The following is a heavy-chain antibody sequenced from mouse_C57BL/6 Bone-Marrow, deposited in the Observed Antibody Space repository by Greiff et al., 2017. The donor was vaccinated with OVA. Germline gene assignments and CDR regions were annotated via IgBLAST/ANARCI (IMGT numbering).Heavy chain of an antibody. CDR2: IRSKSNNYAT. J-gene: IGHJ4*01. CDR1: GFSFNTYA. V-gene: IGHV10-1*01. D-gene: IGHD1-1*02. Sequence: EVQLVESGGGLVQPKGSLKLSCAASGFSFNTYAMNWVRQAPGKGLEWVARIRSKSNNYATYYADSVKDRFTISRDDSESMLYLQMNNLKTEDTAMYYCVRHPYGPMDYWGQGTSVTVSS. CDR3: VRHPYGPMDY.